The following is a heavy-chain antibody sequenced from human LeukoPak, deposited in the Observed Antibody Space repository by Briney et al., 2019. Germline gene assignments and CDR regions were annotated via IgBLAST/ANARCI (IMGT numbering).Heavy chain of an antibody. D-gene: IGHD5-18*01. CDR2: IYQSGST. J-gene: IGHJ4*02. V-gene: IGHV4-34*01. Sequence: SETLSLTCAVYGGSSSGYYWSWIRQPPGKGLEWIGSIYQSGSTYYNPSLKSRVTISVDTSKNQFSLELSSVTAADTAVYYCARLELWVDYWGQGTLVTVSS. CDR1: GGSSSGYY. CDR3: ARLELWVDY.